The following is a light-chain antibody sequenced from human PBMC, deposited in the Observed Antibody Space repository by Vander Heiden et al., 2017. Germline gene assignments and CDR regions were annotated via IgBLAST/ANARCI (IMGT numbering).Light chain of an antibody. J-gene: IGKJ3*01. CDR3: QQYYSTPPIT. CDR2: WAS. CDR1: QSDLYRSNNKNY. V-gene: IGKV4-1*01. Sequence: DMVMTQSPDPLAVSLGERATINCKSSQSDLYRSNNKNYLAWYQQKPGQPPKLLIYWASTRESGVPDRFSGSGSGTDFTLTSSSLQAEDVAVYYCQQYYSTPPITFGPGTKVDIK.